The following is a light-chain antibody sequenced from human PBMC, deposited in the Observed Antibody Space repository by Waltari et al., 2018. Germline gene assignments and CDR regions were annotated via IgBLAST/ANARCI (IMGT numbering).Light chain of an antibody. V-gene: IGLV2-23*02. CDR2: EVS. CDR1: NRDIGRYNL. Sequence: QSALTQPASVSGSPGQSTPIPCTGTNRDIGRYNLVSWYQQQPGRAPKLIIFEVSKRPSGVSNRFSGSRSHNTASLTISGLQAEDEADYYCCSYTGAGTLFGGGTKLTVL. J-gene: IGLJ3*02. CDR3: CSYTGAGTL.